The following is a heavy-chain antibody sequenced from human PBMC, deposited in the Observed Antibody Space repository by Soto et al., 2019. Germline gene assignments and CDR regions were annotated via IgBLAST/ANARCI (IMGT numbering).Heavy chain of an antibody. V-gene: IGHV1-18*01. D-gene: IGHD3-10*01. CDR1: GYTFTSYG. Sequence: ASVKVSCKASGYTFTSYGISWVRQAPGQGLEWMGWISTYNGNTKYAQKLQGRVTMTTDASTSTAYMELRSLRSDDTAVFYCAREMVRGVGSDYWGQGTLVTVSS. J-gene: IGHJ4*02. CDR3: AREMVRGVGSDY. CDR2: ISTYNGNT.